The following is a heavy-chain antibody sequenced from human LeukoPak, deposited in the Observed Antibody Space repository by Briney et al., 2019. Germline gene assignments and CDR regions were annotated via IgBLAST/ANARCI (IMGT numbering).Heavy chain of an antibody. Sequence: GGSLGLSCAASGFTFSGHAMSWVRQAPGKGLKWLSTITGGAENTYYADSVKGRFTISRDNSKNTVYLQMNSLRVEDTAVYYCAKVLSGSQDYWGQGTLVTVFS. D-gene: IGHD1-26*01. CDR2: ITGGAENT. CDR1: GFTFSGHA. J-gene: IGHJ4*02. V-gene: IGHV3-23*01. CDR3: AKVLSGSQDY.